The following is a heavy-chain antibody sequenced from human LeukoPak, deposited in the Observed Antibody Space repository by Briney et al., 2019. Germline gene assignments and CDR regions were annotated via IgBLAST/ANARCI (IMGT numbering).Heavy chain of an antibody. D-gene: IGHD1-26*01. V-gene: IGHV4-34*01. CDR2: INHTGST. Sequence: KPSETLSLTCTVYGESFSGYYWAWIRQAPGKGLEWIGEINHTGSTNYNPSLKSRVTISLDTSKKQLSLQLNSVTAADAAVYYCARGPYGRGPTDYWGQGTLVTVSS. J-gene: IGHJ4*02. CDR1: GESFSGYY. CDR3: ARGPYGRGPTDY.